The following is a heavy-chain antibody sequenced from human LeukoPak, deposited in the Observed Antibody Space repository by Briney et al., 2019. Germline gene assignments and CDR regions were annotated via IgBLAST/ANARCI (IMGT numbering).Heavy chain of an antibody. D-gene: IGHD6-13*01. CDR3: ARTYRYSSSWYEYYMDV. V-gene: IGHV2-70*11. Sequence: TLSLTCTVSGGSISIYYWSWIRQPPGKALEWLARIDWDDDKYYSTSLKTRLTISKDTSKNQVVLTMTNMDPVDTATYYCARTYRYSSSWYEYYMDVWGKGTTVTISS. CDR2: IDWDDDK. CDR1: GGSISIYYW. J-gene: IGHJ6*03.